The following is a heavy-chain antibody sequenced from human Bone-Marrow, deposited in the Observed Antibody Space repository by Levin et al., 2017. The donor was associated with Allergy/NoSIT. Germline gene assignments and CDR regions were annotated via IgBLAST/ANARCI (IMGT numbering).Heavy chain of an antibody. CDR2: IYTTGTT. CDR3: ARSLYSGFDFAYFY. V-gene: IGHV4-4*07. Sequence: SETLSLTCTVSGGSISAFYWSWIRQPAGKGLEWIGRIYTTGTTDYNPSLKSRVTMSLDTSTNQVSLRLSSVTAADPAVYYCARSLYSGFDFAYFYWGQGTQVSVSS. CDR1: GGSISAFY. D-gene: IGHD5-12*01. J-gene: IGHJ4*02.